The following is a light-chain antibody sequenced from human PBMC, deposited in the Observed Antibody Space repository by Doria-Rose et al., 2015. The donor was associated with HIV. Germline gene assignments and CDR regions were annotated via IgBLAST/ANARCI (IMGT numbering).Light chain of an antibody. CDR3: GSYTSSRNVFGTTRSAV. V-gene: IGLV2-14*01. CDR1: SNDVGGYKY. Sequence: QSALTQPASVSGSPGQSITISCTGTSNDVGGYKYVSWYQQHPGKAPKLMIYEVSNRPSGISDRFSGSKSGNTASLTISGLQADDEGDYYCGSYTSSRNVFGTTRSAVFGAGTKVNIL. J-gene: IGLJ1*01. CDR2: EVS.